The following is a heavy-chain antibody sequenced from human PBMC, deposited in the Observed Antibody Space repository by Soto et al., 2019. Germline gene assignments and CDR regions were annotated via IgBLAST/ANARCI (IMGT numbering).Heavy chain of an antibody. J-gene: IGHJ6*02. Sequence: PGGSLRLSCAASGFTFSSYEMNWVRQAPGKGLEWVSYISSSGSTIYYADSVKGRFTISRDNAKNSLYLQMNSLRAEDTAVYYCAREDIVVVPAAILRGEASYYYGMDVWGQGTTVTVSS. CDR3: AREDIVVVPAAILRGEASYYYGMDV. CDR2: ISSSGSTI. D-gene: IGHD2-2*02. V-gene: IGHV3-48*03. CDR1: GFTFSSYE.